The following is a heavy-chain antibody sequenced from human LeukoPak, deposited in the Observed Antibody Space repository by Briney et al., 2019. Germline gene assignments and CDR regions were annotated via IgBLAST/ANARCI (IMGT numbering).Heavy chain of an antibody. CDR3: AKDIRHIVGGGIDY. Sequence: PGGSLRLSCAASGFTFDDYAMHWVRHAPGKGLEWVSGISWISGSIGYADSVKGRFTISRDNAKNSLYLQMNSLRAEDMALYYCAKDIRHIVGGGIDYWGQGTLVTVSS. V-gene: IGHV3-9*03. D-gene: IGHD2-21*01. CDR2: ISWISGSI. J-gene: IGHJ4*02. CDR1: GFTFDDYA.